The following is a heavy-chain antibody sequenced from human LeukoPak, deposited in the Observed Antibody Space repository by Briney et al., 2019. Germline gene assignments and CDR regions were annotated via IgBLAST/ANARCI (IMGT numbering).Heavy chain of an antibody. Sequence: PGGSLRLSCAAPGFTVSSNYMSWVRQAPGKGLEWVSVIYSGGSTYYADSVKGRFTISRDNSKNTLYLQMNSLRAEDTAVYYCARDKIGVVRTAFDIWGQGTMVTVSS. J-gene: IGHJ3*02. CDR3: ARDKIGVVRTAFDI. CDR2: IYSGGST. D-gene: IGHD3-3*01. CDR1: GFTVSSNY. V-gene: IGHV3-66*02.